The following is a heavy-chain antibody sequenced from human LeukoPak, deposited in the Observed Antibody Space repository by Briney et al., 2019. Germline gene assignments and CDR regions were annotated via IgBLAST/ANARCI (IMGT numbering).Heavy chain of an antibody. CDR3: ATGYYYDSSGYSFDY. CDR1: GFTFSIYD. J-gene: IGHJ4*02. V-gene: IGHV3-30*02. D-gene: IGHD3-22*01. CDR2: IRFDGSNK. Sequence: GGSLRLSCAASGFTFSIYDFHWVRQAPGKGLEWVAFIRFDGSNKYYADSVEGRFTISRDNSKNTLYLQVDSLRAEDTAVYYCATGYYYDSSGYSFDYWGQGTLVTVSS.